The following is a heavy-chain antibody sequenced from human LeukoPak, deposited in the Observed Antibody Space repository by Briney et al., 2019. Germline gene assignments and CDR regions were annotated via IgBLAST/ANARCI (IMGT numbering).Heavy chain of an antibody. J-gene: IGHJ4*02. CDR3: ARLGYCSGGSCYSKGGSFDY. CDR1: GYTFTGYY. D-gene: IGHD2-15*01. V-gene: IGHV1-2*02. CDR2: INPNSGGT. Sequence: ASVKVSCKASGYTFTGYYMHWVRQAPGQGLEWMGWINPNSGGTNYAQKFQGRVTMTRDTSISTAYMELSRLRSDDTAVYYCARLGYCSGGSCYSKGGSFDYWGQGTLVTVSS.